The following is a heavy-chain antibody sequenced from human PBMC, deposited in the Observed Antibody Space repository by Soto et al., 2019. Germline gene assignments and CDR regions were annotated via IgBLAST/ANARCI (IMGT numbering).Heavy chain of an antibody. Sequence: PSETLSLTCTVSGGSISSSSYCRGWIRQLPGKGLEWIGSIYYSGSTYYNPSLKSRVTISVDTSKNQFSPKLSSVTAADTAVYYCARHGYLYCSSTSCYNKWFDPWGQGTLVTVSS. V-gene: IGHV4-39*01. CDR3: ARHGYLYCSSTSCYNKWFDP. CDR2: IYYSGST. D-gene: IGHD2-2*02. J-gene: IGHJ5*02. CDR1: GGSISSSSYC.